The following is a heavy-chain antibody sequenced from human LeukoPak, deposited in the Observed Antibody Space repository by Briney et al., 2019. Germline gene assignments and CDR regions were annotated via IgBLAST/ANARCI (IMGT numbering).Heavy chain of an antibody. CDR1: GYSFTGYH. D-gene: IGHD3-3*01. CDR2: VNPKTGGT. V-gene: IGHV1-2*02. J-gene: IGHJ3*01. CDR3: AREFSSKLEWLAYVTGDDAFDV. Sequence: ASEKVSCKAFGYSFTGYHLHWVRQAPRQGLEWMGWVNPKTGGTNYARKFQGRVTMTRDTSINTVNMELSRLTSDDTAVYYCAREFSSKLEWLAYVTGDDAFDVWGQGTMITVS.